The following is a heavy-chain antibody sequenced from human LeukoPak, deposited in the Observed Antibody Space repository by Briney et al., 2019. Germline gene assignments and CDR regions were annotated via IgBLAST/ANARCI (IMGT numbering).Heavy chain of an antibody. CDR3: AREGYSSGWNDY. D-gene: IGHD6-19*01. CDR2: MQYSGST. Sequence: SETLSLTCTVSGGSISSSSYYGDWIRQPPGKGLEWIGSMQYSGSTYYNPSLKSRVTMSVDTSKNQFSLKLSSVTAADTAVYFCAREGYSSGWNDYWGQGILVTVSS. CDR1: GGSISSSSYY. V-gene: IGHV4-39*02. J-gene: IGHJ4*02.